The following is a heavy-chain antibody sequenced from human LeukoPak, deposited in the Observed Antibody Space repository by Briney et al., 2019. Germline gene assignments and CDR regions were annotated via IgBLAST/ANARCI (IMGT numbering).Heavy chain of an antibody. V-gene: IGHV4-30-2*01. D-gene: IGHD2-8*01. CDR1: GGSISSGGYS. J-gene: IGHJ4*02. Sequence: PSQTLFLTCAVSGGSISSGGYSWSWIRQPPGKGLEWIGYIYHSGSTYYNPSLKSRVTISVDRSKNQFSLKLSSVTAADTAVYYCARECRGVFDYWGQGTLVTVSS. CDR3: ARECRGVFDY. CDR2: IYHSGST.